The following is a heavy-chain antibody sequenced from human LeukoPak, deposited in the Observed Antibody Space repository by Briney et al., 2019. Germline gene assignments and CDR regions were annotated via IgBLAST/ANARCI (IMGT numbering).Heavy chain of an antibody. J-gene: IGHJ4*02. V-gene: IGHV3-9*01. CDR1: GFTFDDYA. Sequence: GGSLRPSCAASGFTFDDYAMHWVRQAPGKGLEWVSGISWNSGSIGYADSVKGRFTISRDNSKNTLYLQMNSLRAEDTAVYYCAKDESYCSSTSCYLVDYWGQGTLVTVSS. CDR3: AKDESYCSSTSCYLVDY. D-gene: IGHD2-2*01. CDR2: ISWNSGSI.